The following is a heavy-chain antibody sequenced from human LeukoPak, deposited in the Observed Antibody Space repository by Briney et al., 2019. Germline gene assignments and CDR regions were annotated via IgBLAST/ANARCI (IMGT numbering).Heavy chain of an antibody. D-gene: IGHD3-22*01. CDR1: RDTFSKYA. J-gene: IGHJ4*02. Sequence: SVKVSCKASRDTFSKYAISWVRQAPGQGLEWMGRIIPILNITHYAQKFQGRVTIAADKSTSTAYMELSSLRAEDTAVYYCAKGPADSSGYIYWGQGTLVTVSS. CDR3: AKGPADSSGYIY. V-gene: IGHV1-69*04. CDR2: IIPILNIT.